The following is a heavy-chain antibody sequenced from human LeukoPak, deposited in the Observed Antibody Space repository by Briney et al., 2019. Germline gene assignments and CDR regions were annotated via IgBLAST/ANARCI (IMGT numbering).Heavy chain of an antibody. D-gene: IGHD3-3*01. CDR2: IKCKTDGGTT. J-gene: IGHJ4*02. CDR3: TTGNYDFWSGYYGDY. CDR1: GFTFSNAW. V-gene: IGHV3-15*01. Sequence: AGGSLRLSCAASGFTFSNAWMSWVRQAPGKGLEWVGRIKCKTDGGTTDYAAPVKGRFTISRDDSKNTLYLQMNSLKTEDTAVYYCTTGNYDFWSGYYGDYWGQGTLVTVSS.